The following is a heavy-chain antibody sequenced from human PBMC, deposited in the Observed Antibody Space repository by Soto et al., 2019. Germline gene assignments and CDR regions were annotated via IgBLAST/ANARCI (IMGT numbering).Heavy chain of an antibody. D-gene: IGHD2-2*01. V-gene: IGHV1-18*04. CDR2: ISAYNGNT. J-gene: IGHJ4*02. CDR1: GYTFPSYG. Sequence: ASVKVSCKASGYTFPSYGISWVRQAPGQGLEWMGWISAYNGNTNYAQKIQGRVTMTRDTSTTTAYMELRSLRSDDTAVYYCARDFLPDCSSASWSFDYWGQGTLVTVSS. CDR3: ARDFLPDCSSASWSFDY.